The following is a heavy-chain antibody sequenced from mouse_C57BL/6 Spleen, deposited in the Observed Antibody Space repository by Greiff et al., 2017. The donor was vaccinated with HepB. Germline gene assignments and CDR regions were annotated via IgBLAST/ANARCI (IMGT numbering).Heavy chain of an antibody. V-gene: IGHV5-17*01. CDR1: GFTFSDYG. D-gene: IGHD4-1*01. CDR3: ARDLGRYFDV. Sequence: EVMLVESGGGLVKPGGSLKLSCAASGFTFSDYGMHWVRQAPEKGLEWVAYISSGSSTIYYADTVKGRFTISRDNAKNTLFLQMTSLMSEDTAMYYCARDLGRYFDVWGTGTTVTVSS. J-gene: IGHJ1*03. CDR2: ISSGSSTI.